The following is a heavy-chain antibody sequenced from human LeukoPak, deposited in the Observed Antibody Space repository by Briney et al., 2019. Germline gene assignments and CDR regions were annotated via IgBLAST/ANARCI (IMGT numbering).Heavy chain of an antibody. CDR2: INHSGST. CDR1: GGSFSGYY. J-gene: IGHJ6*02. Sequence: SETLSLTCAVYGGSFSGYYWSWIRQPPGKGLEWIGEINHSGSTNYNPSLKSRVTISVDTSKNQFSLKLSSVTAADTAVYYCARSIVGYCSSTSCYTALYYYYGMDVWGQGTTVTVSS. D-gene: IGHD2-2*02. CDR3: ARSIVGYCSSTSCYTALYYYYGMDV. V-gene: IGHV4-34*01.